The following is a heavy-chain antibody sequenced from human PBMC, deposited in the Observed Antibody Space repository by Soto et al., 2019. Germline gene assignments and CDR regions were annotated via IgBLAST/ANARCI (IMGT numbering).Heavy chain of an antibody. CDR3: ARDGGWRYYDSSGYYYHHDY. D-gene: IGHD3-22*01. CDR1: GYTFTSYG. Sequence: ASVKVSCKASGYTFTSYGISWVRQAPGQGLEWMGWISAYNGNTNYAQKLQGRVTMTTDTSTSTAYMELRSLRSDGTAVYYCARDGGWRYYDSSGYYYHHDYWGQGTLVTVSS. J-gene: IGHJ4*02. CDR2: ISAYNGNT. V-gene: IGHV1-18*01.